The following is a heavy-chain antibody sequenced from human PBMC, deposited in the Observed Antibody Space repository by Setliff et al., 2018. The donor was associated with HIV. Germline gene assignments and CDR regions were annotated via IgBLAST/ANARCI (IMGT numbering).Heavy chain of an antibody. J-gene: IGHJ3*02. Sequence: SQTLSLTCAISGDNVSSGTSAWSWIRQSPSRGLEWLGRTYYRPTWRFGYADSVRGRISIAPDTSKNQFSMQLKSVTPEDAAVYFCVRDRGISSFETWGQGTKVTVSS. CDR2: TYYRPTWRF. D-gene: IGHD3-10*01. V-gene: IGHV6-1*01. CDR1: GDNVSSGTSA. CDR3: VRDRGISSFET.